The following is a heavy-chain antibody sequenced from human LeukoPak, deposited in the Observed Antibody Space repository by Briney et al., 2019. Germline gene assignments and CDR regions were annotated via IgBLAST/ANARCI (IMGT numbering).Heavy chain of an antibody. CDR2: INHSGST. J-gene: IGHJ4*02. V-gene: IGHV4-34*01. Sequence: PSETLSLTCAVYGGSFSGYYWSWIRQPPGKGLEWIGEINHSGSTNYNPSLKSRVTISVDTSKNQFSLKLGSVTAADTAVYYCARAHYDILTGYSFDYWGQGTLVTVSS. D-gene: IGHD3-9*01. CDR3: ARAHYDILTGYSFDY. CDR1: GGSFSGYY.